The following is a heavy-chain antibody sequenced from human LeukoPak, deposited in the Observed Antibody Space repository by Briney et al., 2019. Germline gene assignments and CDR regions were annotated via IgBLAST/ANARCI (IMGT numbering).Heavy chain of an antibody. CDR1: GYTFTGYY. D-gene: IGHD4-17*01. Sequence: ASVKVSCKASGYTFTGYYMHWVRQAPGQGLEWMGWINPNSGGTNYAQKFQGRVTMTRDTSISTAYVELSRLRSDDTALYYCARDLYGDYVSSYFDYWGQGTLVTVSS. CDR3: ARDLYGDYVSSYFDY. CDR2: INPNSGGT. V-gene: IGHV1-2*02. J-gene: IGHJ4*02.